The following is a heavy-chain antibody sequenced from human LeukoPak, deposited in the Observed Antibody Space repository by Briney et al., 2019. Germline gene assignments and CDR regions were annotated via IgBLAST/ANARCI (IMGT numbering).Heavy chain of an antibody. Sequence: ASVKVSCKASGYTFTGYYMHWVRQAPGQGLEWMGWINPNSGGTNYAQKFQGRVTMTRDTSISTAYMELSRLRSDDTAVYYCARDRGMLYSISSVDYWGQGTLVTVSS. V-gene: IGHV1-2*02. J-gene: IGHJ4*02. CDR3: ARDRGMLYSISSVDY. CDR1: GYTFTGYY. CDR2: INPNSGGT. D-gene: IGHD6-6*01.